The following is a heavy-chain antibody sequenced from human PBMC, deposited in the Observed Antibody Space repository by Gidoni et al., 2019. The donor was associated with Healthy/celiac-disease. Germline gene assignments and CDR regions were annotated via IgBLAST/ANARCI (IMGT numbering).Heavy chain of an antibody. D-gene: IGHD2-2*01. CDR2: IDPSDSYT. J-gene: IGHJ4*02. CDR3: ARGSSPEWPYDY. Sequence: EVQLVQSGAEVKKPGASLRISCTGSGYSFTSYWISWVRQMPGKGLEWMGRIDPSDSYTNYSPSFQGHVTISADKSISTAYLQWSSLKASDTAMYYCARGSSPEWPYDYWGQGTLVTVSS. V-gene: IGHV5-10-1*01. CDR1: GYSFTSYW.